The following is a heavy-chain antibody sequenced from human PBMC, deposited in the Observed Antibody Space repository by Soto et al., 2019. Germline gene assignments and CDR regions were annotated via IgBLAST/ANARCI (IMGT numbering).Heavy chain of an antibody. CDR2: ISVTSDYI. Sequence: GGSLRLSCAASGFPFSIYSMNLVRQSPGRGLEWVASISVTSDYIYYADSVKGRFTISRDNAKTSLYIQMNSLRAEDTAVYYFTCVHPSCSASSCRPYYFDNGIVVWGQGTTVTVSS. CDR1: GFPFSIYS. V-gene: IGHV3-21*01. J-gene: IGHJ6*02. D-gene: IGHD2-15*01. CDR3: TCVHPSCSASSCRPYYFDNGIVV.